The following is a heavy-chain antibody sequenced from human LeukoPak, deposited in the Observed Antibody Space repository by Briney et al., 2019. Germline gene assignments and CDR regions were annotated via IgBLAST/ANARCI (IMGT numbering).Heavy chain of an antibody. V-gene: IGHV4-59*01. CDR2: IYYSGST. J-gene: IGHJ4*02. CDR1: GGSISSYY. Sequence: SETLSLTCTVSGGSISSYYWNWIRQPPGKGLEWIGYIYYSGSTNYNPSLKSRVTISVDTSKNQFSLKLSSVTAADTAVYYCARVLSSAGNAFDYWGQGTLVTVSS. D-gene: IGHD6-13*01. CDR3: ARVLSSAGNAFDY.